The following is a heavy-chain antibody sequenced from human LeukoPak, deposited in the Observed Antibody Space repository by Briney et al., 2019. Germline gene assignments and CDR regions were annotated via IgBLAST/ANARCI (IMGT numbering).Heavy chain of an antibody. CDR1: GFTFSSYA. D-gene: IGHD3-22*01. CDR2: IIGSGGST. J-gene: IGHJ4*02. Sequence: GGSLRLSCAASGFTFSSYAMSWVRQAPGKGLEWVSAIIGSGGSTYYADSVKGRFTISRDNSKNTLYLQMNSLRAEDTAVYYCAKDLYDSSGYYYLFDYWGQGTLVTVSS. V-gene: IGHV3-23*01. CDR3: AKDLYDSSGYYYLFDY.